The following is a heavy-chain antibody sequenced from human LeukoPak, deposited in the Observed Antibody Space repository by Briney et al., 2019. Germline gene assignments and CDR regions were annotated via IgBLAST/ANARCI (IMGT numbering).Heavy chain of an antibody. CDR2: ISYDGSNK. V-gene: IGHV3-30*03. Sequence: PGGSLRLSCAASGFTFSSYGMHWVRQAPGKGLEWVAVISYDGSNKYYADSVKGRFTISRDNSKNTLYLQMNSLRAEDTAVYYCARSYSRGDYYYYGMDVWGQGTTVTVSS. D-gene: IGHD1-26*01. CDR3: ARSYSRGDYYYYGMDV. J-gene: IGHJ6*02. CDR1: GFTFSSYG.